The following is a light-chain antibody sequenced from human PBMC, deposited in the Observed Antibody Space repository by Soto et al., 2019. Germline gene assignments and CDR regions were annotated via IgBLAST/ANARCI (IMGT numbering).Light chain of an antibody. CDR3: ATWDDTLNAVV. CDR2: YDD. CDR1: SSNIGNNV. J-gene: IGLJ2*01. Sequence: QSVLTQPPSVSEAPRQRVTISCSGSSSNIGNNVVNWYQQLPGKAPKLLIYYDDLLPSGVSDRFSGSKSGTSASLAISGLHSEDEADYYCATWDDTLNAVVFGGGTKVTVL. V-gene: IGLV1-36*01.